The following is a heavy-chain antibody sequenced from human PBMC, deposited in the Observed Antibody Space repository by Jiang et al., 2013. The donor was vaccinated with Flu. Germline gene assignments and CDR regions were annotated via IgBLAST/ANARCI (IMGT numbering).Heavy chain of an antibody. CDR3: ARHSPIQLWLVSGLNWFDP. CDR2: IYYSGST. J-gene: IGHJ5*02. D-gene: IGHD5-18*01. V-gene: IGHV4-59*08. CDR1: GGSISSYY. Sequence: TCTVSGGSISSYYWSWIRQPPGKGLEWIGYIYYSGSTNYNPSLKSRVTISVDTSKNQFSLKLSSVTAADTAVYYCARHSPIQLWLVSGLNWFDPWGQGTLVTV.